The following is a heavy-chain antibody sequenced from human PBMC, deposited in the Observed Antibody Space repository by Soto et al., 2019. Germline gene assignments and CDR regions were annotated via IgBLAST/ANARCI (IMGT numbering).Heavy chain of an antibody. V-gene: IGHV4-31*03. CDR3: ATRARGYSFGAPHFDH. Sequence: SETLSLTCTVSGGSISSGGYYWTWIRQHPGKGLEWIGYIYYGGSTYYNPSLKSRVTMSVDTSKNQFFLKLRSVTAADTAVYYCATRARGYSFGAPHFDHWGQGTLVTVSS. J-gene: IGHJ4*02. CDR1: GGSISSGGYY. CDR2: IYYGGST. D-gene: IGHD5-18*01.